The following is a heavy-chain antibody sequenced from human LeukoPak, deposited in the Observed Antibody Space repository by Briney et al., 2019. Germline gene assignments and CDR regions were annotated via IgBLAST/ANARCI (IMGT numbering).Heavy chain of an antibody. J-gene: IGHJ4*02. Sequence: GGSLRLSCAASGFTFSSYGMHWVRQAPGKGLEWVAVMSYDGSNKYYTDSVKGRFTISRDNSKNTLYLQMNSLRAEDTAVYYCAREADDGGNSGFVDYWGQGTLVTVSS. CDR2: MSYDGSNK. D-gene: IGHD4-23*01. CDR3: AREADDGGNSGFVDY. CDR1: GFTFSSYG. V-gene: IGHV3-30*03.